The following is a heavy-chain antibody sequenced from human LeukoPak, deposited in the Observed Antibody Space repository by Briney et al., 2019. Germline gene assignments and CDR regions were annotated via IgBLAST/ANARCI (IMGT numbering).Heavy chain of an antibody. J-gene: IGHJ5*02. Sequence: SETLSLTCTVSGGSISSHYWSWIRQRPGTGLEWIGYIYYSGSTNYNPSLKSRVTISVDTSKNQFSLKLSSVTAADTAVYYCARVWSISTAMVFSPTFDPWGQGTLVTVSS. CDR2: IYYSGST. CDR3: ARVWSISTAMVFSPTFDP. D-gene: IGHD5-18*01. CDR1: GGSISSHY. V-gene: IGHV4-59*11.